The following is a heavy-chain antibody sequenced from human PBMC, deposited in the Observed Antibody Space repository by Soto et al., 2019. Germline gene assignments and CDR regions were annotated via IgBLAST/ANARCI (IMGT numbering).Heavy chain of an antibody. J-gene: IGHJ4*02. Sequence: SETLSLTCSVSGYSIDRGYYWGWIRQAPERGLEWIGSISHRGATSYTPSLKSRAIISLDTSNNQFTLRLTSVTVADTATYYCVRYEYDSSGHDDEHWGQGNLVT. CDR3: VRYEYDSSGHDDEH. CDR2: ISHRGAT. CDR1: GYSIDRGYY. D-gene: IGHD3-22*01. V-gene: IGHV4-38-2*02.